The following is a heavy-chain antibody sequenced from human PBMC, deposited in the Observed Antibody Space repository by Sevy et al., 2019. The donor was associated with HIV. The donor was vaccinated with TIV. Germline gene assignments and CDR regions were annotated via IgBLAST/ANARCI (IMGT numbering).Heavy chain of an antibody. Sequence: GGSLRLSCAASGFTFSTYGMHWVRQAPGKGLEWVAVIWFDGSNTYYADSVKGRFTISRDIAKNTLHLQMNSLRAEDTAVYYCAKLGTGTTSDYWGQGTLVTVSS. CDR1: GFTFSTYG. CDR3: AKLGTGTTSDY. CDR2: IWFDGSNT. J-gene: IGHJ4*02. V-gene: IGHV3-33*06. D-gene: IGHD1-7*01.